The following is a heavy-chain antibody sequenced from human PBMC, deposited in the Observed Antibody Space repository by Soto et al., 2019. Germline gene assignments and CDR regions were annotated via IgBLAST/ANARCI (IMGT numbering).Heavy chain of an antibody. V-gene: IGHV1-18*01. J-gene: IGHJ6*03. CDR2: ISAYNGNT. D-gene: IGHD6-19*01. CDR1: GYSFTNYG. CDR3: ARDRGVAPPVAGNTHDYYYMDV. Sequence: QDQLVQSGVEVKKPGASVKVSCKASGYSFTNYGITWVRQAPGQGFEWMGCISAYNGNTNYAQKFQGRFTLTTDASTSTAYLELRSLRSDDTAVYYCARDRGVAPPVAGNTHDYYYMDVWGKGTTVTVSS.